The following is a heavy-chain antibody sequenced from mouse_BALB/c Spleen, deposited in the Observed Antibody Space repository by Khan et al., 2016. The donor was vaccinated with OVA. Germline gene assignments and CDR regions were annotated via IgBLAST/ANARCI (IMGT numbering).Heavy chain of an antibody. CDR1: GYNIKDIY. CDR2: TDPANGNT. CDR3: RISTINA. V-gene: IGHV14-3*02. Sequence: EVQLQQSGAELVKSGATVKLSCTASGYNIKDIYIHWVKQRPEKGLERIRRTDPANGNTKYDPKFQGKATITADTSSNTAYLQLSSLTSEDTAVYYCRISTINAWGQGTTLTVSS. J-gene: IGHJ2*01.